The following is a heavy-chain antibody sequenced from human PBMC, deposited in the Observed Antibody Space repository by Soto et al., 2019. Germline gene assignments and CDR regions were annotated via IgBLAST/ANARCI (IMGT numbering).Heavy chain of an antibody. D-gene: IGHD3-16*02. J-gene: IGHJ4*02. V-gene: IGHV1-46*03. Sequence: ASVKVSCKASGYTFTSYYMHWVRQAPGQGLEWMGIINPSGGSTSYAQKFQGRVTMTRDTSTSTVYMELSSLRSEDTAVYYCGRVAMIIFGGVIAPYYFDYWGQGTLVTVSS. CDR3: GRVAMIIFGGVIAPYYFDY. CDR1: GYTFTSYY. CDR2: INPSGGST.